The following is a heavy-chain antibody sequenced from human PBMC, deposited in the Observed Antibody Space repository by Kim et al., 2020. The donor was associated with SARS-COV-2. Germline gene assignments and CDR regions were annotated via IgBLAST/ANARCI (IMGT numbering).Heavy chain of an antibody. D-gene: IGHD3-16*01. V-gene: IGHV4-61*02. CDR2: IYTSGST. CDR3: AREITELDY. J-gene: IGHJ4*02. Sequence: SETLSLTCTVSGGSISSGSYYWSWIRQPAGKGLEWIGRIYTSGSTNYNPSLKSRVTISVDTSKNQFSLKLSSVTAADTAVYYCAREITELDYWGQGTLVTVSS. CDR1: GGSISSGSYY.